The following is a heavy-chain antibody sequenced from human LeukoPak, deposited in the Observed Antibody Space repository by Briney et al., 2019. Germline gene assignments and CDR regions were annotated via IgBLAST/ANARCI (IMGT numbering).Heavy chain of an antibody. CDR3: ARETVFGVVIPTYYFDY. J-gene: IGHJ4*02. V-gene: IGHV3-7*01. D-gene: IGHD3-3*01. Sequence: PGGSLRLSCAASGSTFSSYAMSWVRQTPGKGLEWVANIKKDGSEQYYVDSVKGRFTISRDNAKSSLYLQMNSLRAEDTAVYYCARETVFGVVIPTYYFDYWGQGTLVTVSS. CDR1: GSTFSSYA. CDR2: IKKDGSEQ.